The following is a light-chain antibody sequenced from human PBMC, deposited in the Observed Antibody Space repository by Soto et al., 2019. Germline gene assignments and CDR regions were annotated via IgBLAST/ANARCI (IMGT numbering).Light chain of an antibody. CDR3: SSYTNINTRACV. Sequence: QSALTQPASVSGSTGQSITTSCTGTSGDIGSYNRVSWYQQHPGKAPKLIIYEVTDRPSGVSNRFSGSKSGNTASLTISGLQAEDEAEYYCSSYTNINTRACVFGTGTKVTVL. CDR2: EVT. CDR1: SGDIGSYNR. J-gene: IGLJ1*01. V-gene: IGLV2-14*01.